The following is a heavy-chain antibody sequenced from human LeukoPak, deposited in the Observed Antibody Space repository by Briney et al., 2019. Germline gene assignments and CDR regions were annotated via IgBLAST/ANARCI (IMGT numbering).Heavy chain of an antibody. J-gene: IGHJ5*02. V-gene: IGHV3-30*02. CDR3: ARDVAVLRFLEWLNSFDP. CDR2: IRYDGSNK. CDR1: GFTFSSYG. Sequence: GGSLRLSCAASGFTFSSYGMHWVRQAPGKGLEWVAFIRYDGSNKYYADSVKGRFTISRDNSKNTLHLQMNSLRAEDTAVYYCARDVAVLRFLEWLNSFDPWGQGTLVTVSS. D-gene: IGHD3-3*01.